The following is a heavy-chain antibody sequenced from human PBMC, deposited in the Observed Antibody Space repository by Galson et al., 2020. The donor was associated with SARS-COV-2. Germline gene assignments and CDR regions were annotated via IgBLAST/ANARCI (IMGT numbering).Heavy chain of an antibody. D-gene: IGHD1-26*01. Sequence: TGGSLRLSCAASGYTFSSYAMHWVRQAPGKGLEWVAVISYDGSNKYYADSVKGRFTISRDNSKNTLYLQMNSLRAEDTAVYYCARSGSGSYTGAADYWGQGTLVIVSS. CDR3: ARSGSGSYTGAADY. CDR2: ISYDGSNK. CDR1: GYTFSSYA. J-gene: IGHJ4*02. V-gene: IGHV3-30-3*01.